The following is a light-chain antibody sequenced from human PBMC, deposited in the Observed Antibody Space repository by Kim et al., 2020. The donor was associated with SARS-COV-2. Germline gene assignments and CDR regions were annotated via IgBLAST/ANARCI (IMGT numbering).Light chain of an antibody. V-gene: IGLV1-40*01. J-gene: IGLJ2*01. CDR1: RSNIGEGND. CDR3: QSYDSSLSGVV. Sequence: RVTISCTGSRSNIGEGNDVHWYQHPPGTATNLIIDGNRNRPSGVPDRFSGSKSGTSASLAITGLQAEDEADFYGQSYDSSLSGVVFGAGTQLTVL. CDR2: GNR.